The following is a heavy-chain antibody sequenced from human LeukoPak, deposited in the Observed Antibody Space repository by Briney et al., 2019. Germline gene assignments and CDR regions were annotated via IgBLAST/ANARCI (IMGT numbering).Heavy chain of an antibody. CDR2: FDPEDGET. CDR1: GYTLTELS. D-gene: IGHD6-19*01. CDR3: ATDFSFGSGWYWGFDP. J-gene: IGHJ5*02. Sequence: VASVKVSCKVSGYTLTELSMHWVRQAPGKGLEWMGGFDPEDGETIYAQKFQGRVTMTEDTSTDTAYMELSSLRSEDPAVYYCATDFSFGSGWYWGFDPWRQGTLVTVSS. V-gene: IGHV1-24*01.